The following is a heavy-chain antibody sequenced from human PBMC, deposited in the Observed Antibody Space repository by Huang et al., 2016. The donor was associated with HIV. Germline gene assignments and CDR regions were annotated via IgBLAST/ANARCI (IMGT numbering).Heavy chain of an antibody. CDR3: ARLPGSITMIRGVITDPY. V-gene: IGHV4-39*01. J-gene: IGHJ4*02. CDR2: IYYSGST. D-gene: IGHD3-10*01. CDR1: GGSIRSDNYY. Sequence: QLQLQESGPGLVKPSETLSLTCTVSGGSIRSDNYYWGWIRQPPGKGLEWIGSIYYSGSTYYNPSLKNRVTITVDTSKNQFSLKMRSVTAADTAVYYCARLPGSITMIRGVITDPYWGQGTLVTVSS.